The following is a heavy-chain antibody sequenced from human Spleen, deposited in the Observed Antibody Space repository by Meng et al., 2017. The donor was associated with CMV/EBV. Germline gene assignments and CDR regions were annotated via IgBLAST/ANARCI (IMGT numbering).Heavy chain of an antibody. CDR3: AKDPIAVAGAFDY. D-gene: IGHD6-19*01. J-gene: IGHJ4*02. CDR1: GFTFDDYG. CDR2: ISGSGGST. Sequence: GESLKISCAASGFTFDDYGMHWVRQLPGKGLEWVSAISGSGGSTYYADSVKGRFTISRDNSKNTLYLQMNSLRAEDTAVYYCAKDPIAVAGAFDYWGQGTLVTVSS. V-gene: IGHV3-23*01.